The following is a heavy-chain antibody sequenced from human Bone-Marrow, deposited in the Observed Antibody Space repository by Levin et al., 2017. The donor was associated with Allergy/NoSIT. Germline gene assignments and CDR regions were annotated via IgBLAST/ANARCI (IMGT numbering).Heavy chain of an antibody. J-gene: IGHJ4*02. D-gene: IGHD3-10*01. CDR3: AREDKGSFDY. CDR2: ISREGGTT. CDR1: GFTFSSHP. Sequence: GGSLRLSCSASGFTFSSHPMHWVRQAPGKGLESVSAISREGGTTYYADSVKGRFTISRDNSGNTLYLQMGSLRPEDTAMYYCAREDKGSFDYWGQGTLVTVSS. V-gene: IGHV3-64*02.